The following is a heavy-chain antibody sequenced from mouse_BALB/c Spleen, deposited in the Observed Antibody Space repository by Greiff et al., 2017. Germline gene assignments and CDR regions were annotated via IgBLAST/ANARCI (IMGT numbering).Heavy chain of an antibody. J-gene: IGHJ4*01. CDR2: IWSGGST. CDR1: GFSLTSYG. CDR3: ARGLLYPMDY. D-gene: IGHD2-12*01. Sequence: VQLQQSGPGLVQPSQSLSITCTVSGFSLTSYGVHWVRQSPGKGLEWLGVIWSGGSTDYNAAFISRLSISKDNSKSQVFFKMNSLQANDTAIYYCARGLLYPMDYWGQGTSVTVSS. V-gene: IGHV2-2*02.